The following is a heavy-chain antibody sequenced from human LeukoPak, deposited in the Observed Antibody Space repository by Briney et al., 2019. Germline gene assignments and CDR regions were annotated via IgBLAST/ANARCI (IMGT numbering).Heavy chain of an antibody. CDR2: IYYSGST. CDR1: GGSISSSPYY. CDR3: ARDYGDGYKLRFDY. V-gene: IGHV4-39*07. J-gene: IGHJ4*02. Sequence: PSETLSLICTVSGGSISSSPYYWGWIRQPPGKGLEWIGSIYYSGSTYYNPSLKSRVSISVDTSKTQFSLKLTSVTAADTAVYYCARDYGDGYKLRFDYWGQGTLVTVSS. D-gene: IGHD5-24*01.